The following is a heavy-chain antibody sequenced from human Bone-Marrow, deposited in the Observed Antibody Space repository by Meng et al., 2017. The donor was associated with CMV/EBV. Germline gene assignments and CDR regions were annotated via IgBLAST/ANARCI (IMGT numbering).Heavy chain of an antibody. D-gene: IGHD7-27*01. CDR3: ATNPVGNWDRYYYYYGMDV. V-gene: IGHV1-18*01. J-gene: IGHJ6*02. Sequence: ASVKVSCKASGYTFTSYGISWVRQAPGQGLEWMGWISAYDGNTNYAQKLQGRVTMTRNTSISTAYMELSSLRSEDTAVYYCATNPVGNWDRYYYYYGMDVWGQGTTVTVSS. CDR2: ISAYDGNT. CDR1: GYTFTSYG.